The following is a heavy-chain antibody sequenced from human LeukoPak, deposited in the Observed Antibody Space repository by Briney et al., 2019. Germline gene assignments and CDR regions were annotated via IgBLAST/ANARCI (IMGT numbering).Heavy chain of an antibody. V-gene: IGHV3-23*01. Sequence: PGGSLRLSCAASGFTFSNYAMSWVRQAPGKGLEWVSTISVSGGSTYYADSVEGRFTISRDNSKNTVYLQMNSLRVEDTAIYYCAKGNYYFDSSGYFHFDSWGQGTLVTVSS. D-gene: IGHD3-22*01. CDR2: ISVSGGST. J-gene: IGHJ4*02. CDR3: AKGNYYFDSSGYFHFDS. CDR1: GFTFSNYA.